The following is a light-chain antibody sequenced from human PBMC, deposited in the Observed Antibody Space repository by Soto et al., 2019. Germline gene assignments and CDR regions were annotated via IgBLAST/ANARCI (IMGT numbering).Light chain of an antibody. CDR1: SSNIGGNS. CDR3: GSWGSSLSDYV. CDR2: DDN. Sequence: QSVLTQPPSVSAAPGQKVTISCSGSSSNIGGNSVSWYQQLPGTAPKLLIYDDNKRPSGIPDRFSGSKSGTSATLGITGFQTGDEADYYCGSWGSSLSDYVLGNGTKVT. J-gene: IGLJ1*01. V-gene: IGLV1-51*01.